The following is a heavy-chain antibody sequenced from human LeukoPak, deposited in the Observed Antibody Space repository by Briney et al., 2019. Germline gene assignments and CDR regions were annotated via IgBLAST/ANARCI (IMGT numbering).Heavy chain of an antibody. CDR2: INHSGST. CDR1: GGSFSGYY. J-gene: IGHJ6*02. CDR3: ARGKTTVTVYYYYGMDV. V-gene: IGHV4-34*01. D-gene: IGHD4-17*01. Sequence: PSETLSLTCAVYGGSFSGYYWSWIRQPPGKGLEWIGDINHSGSTNYNPSLKSRVTISVDTSKNQFSLKLSSVTAADTAVYYCARGKTTVTVYYYYGMDVWGQGTTVTVSS.